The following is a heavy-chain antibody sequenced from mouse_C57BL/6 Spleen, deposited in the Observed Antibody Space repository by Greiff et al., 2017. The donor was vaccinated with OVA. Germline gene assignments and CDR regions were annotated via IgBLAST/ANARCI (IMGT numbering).Heavy chain of an antibody. V-gene: IGHV1-5*01. J-gene: IGHJ2*01. D-gene: IGHD4-1*01. CDR3: TRSLNWDGPFDY. Sequence: VQLQQSGTVLARPGASVKMSCKTSGYTFTSYWMHWVKQRPGQGLEWIGAIYPGNSDTSYNQKFKGKAKLTAVTSASTAYMELSSLTNEDSAVYYCTRSLNWDGPFDYWGQGTTLTVSS. CDR2: IYPGNSDT. CDR1: GYTFTSYW.